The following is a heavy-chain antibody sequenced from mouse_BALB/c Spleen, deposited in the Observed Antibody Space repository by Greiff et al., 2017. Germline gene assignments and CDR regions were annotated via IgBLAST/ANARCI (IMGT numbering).Heavy chain of an antibody. V-gene: IGHV5-4*02. CDR2: ISDGGSYT. J-gene: IGHJ3*01. Sequence: DVMLVESGGGLVKPGGSLKLSCAASGFTFSDYYMYWVRQTPEKRLEWVATISDGGSYTYYPDSVKGRFTISRDNAKNNLYLQMSSLKSEDTAMYYCARSPHGFAYWGQGTLVTVSA. CDR1: GFTFSDYY. CDR3: ARSPHGFAY.